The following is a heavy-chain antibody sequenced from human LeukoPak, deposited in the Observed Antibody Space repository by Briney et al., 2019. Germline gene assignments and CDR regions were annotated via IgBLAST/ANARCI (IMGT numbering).Heavy chain of an antibody. D-gene: IGHD3-22*01. CDR1: GFTVSSNY. J-gene: IGHJ4*02. Sequence: PGGSLRLSCAASGFTVSSNYMSWVRQASGKGLEWVSVFYVGGSTYYADSVKGRFTISRDNSKNTLYLQMNSLRAEDTAVYYCASRLRDYYDGDYWGQGTLVTVSS. V-gene: IGHV3-66*01. CDR2: FYVGGST. CDR3: ASRLRDYYDGDY.